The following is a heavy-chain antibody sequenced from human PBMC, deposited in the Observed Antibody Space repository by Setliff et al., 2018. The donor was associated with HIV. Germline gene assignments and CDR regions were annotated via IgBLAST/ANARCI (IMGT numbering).Heavy chain of an antibody. D-gene: IGHD1-26*01. CDR2: IFYTGST. J-gene: IGHJ6*03. Sequence: PSETLSLTCTVSGGSISSSSYYWGWIRQPSGKGLEWIGSIFYTGSTYYNPSLKSRVIISVDTSKNQFSLRLSSVTAADTAIYYCARGVNSGTYWGYYYYMGVWGKGTTVTVSS. CDR1: GGSISSSSYY. CDR3: ARGVNSGTYWGYYYYMGV. V-gene: IGHV4-39*07.